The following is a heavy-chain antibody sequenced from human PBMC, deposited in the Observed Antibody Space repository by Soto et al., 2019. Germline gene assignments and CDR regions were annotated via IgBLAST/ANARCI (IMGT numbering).Heavy chain of an antibody. D-gene: IGHD6-13*01. CDR2: VSHRGRT. Sequence: LSLACAYYGGSFTDYYGCWIRQSPGKGLEWIGEVSHRGRTNYNPSLKSRVTISMDTSRNQFFLKLNSATAADTGVYYCLKIDGSTWYYFDSWGQGTVVTVSS. J-gene: IGHJ4*02. CDR3: LKIDGSTWYYFDS. CDR1: GGSFTDYY. V-gene: IGHV4-34*01.